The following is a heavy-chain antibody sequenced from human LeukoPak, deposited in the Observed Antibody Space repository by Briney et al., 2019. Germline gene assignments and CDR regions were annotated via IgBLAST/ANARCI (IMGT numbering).Heavy chain of an antibody. J-gene: IGHJ4*02. CDR2: IYPGDSDT. Sequence: GESLKISCKASGYRLTSYWIGWVRQMPGKGLEWMAFIYPGDSDTTYSPSFQGEVTISADKSINTAYLQWGSLKASDTAMYYCARRTAYGNFDSWGQGTLVTVSS. CDR1: GYRLTSYW. V-gene: IGHV5-51*01. D-gene: IGHD4-17*01. CDR3: ARRTAYGNFDS.